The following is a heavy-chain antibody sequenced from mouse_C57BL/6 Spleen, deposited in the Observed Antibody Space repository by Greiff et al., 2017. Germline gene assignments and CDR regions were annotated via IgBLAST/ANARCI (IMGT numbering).Heavy chain of an antibody. CDR3: ARSTMSTKYAMDY. D-gene: IGHD2-4*01. CDR2: INPNNGGT. Sequence: VQLQQSGPELVKPGASVKIPCKASGYTFTDYNMDWVKQSHGKSLEWIGDINPNNGGTIYNQKFKGKATLTVDKSSSTAYMELRSLTSEDTAVYSCARSTMSTKYAMDYWGQGTSVTVSS. CDR1: GYTFTDYN. V-gene: IGHV1-18*01. J-gene: IGHJ4*01.